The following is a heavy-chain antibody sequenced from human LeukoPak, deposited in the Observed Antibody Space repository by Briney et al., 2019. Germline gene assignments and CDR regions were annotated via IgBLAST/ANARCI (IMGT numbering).Heavy chain of an antibody. CDR1: GFTFSSYW. CDR2: IKQDGSEK. D-gene: IGHD3-9*01. J-gene: IGHJ4*02. V-gene: IGHV3-7*01. Sequence: PGGSLRLSCAASGFTFSSYWMSWVRQAPGKGLEWVANIKQDGSEKYYVDSVKGRFTISRDNAKNSLYLQMSSLRAEDTAVYYCARDRYYDILTGSFDYWGQGTLVTVSS. CDR3: ARDRYYDILTGSFDY.